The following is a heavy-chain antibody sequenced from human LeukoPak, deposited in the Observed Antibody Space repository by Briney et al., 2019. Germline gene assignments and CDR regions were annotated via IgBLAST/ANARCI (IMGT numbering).Heavy chain of an antibody. CDR2: MNPNSGNT. D-gene: IGHD6-13*01. Sequence: ASVKVSCKASGYTFISYDINWVRQATGQGLEWMGWMNPNSGNTGYAQRFQGRVTITRNTSISTAYMELSSLRSEDTAVYYCARDSSIAAAGTKPFDYWGQGTLVTVSS. V-gene: IGHV1-8*01. CDR3: ARDSSIAAAGTKPFDY. J-gene: IGHJ4*02. CDR1: GYTFISYD.